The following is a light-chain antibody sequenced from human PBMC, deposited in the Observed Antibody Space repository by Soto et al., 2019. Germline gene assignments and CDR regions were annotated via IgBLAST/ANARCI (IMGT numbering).Light chain of an antibody. CDR3: QQRGNWPPWT. J-gene: IGKJ1*01. Sequence: EIVLTQSPATLSLSPGESATLSCRASESVSSYLAWYQQKPGQAPRLLIYDASNRATGIPARFSGSGSGTDFTLTISSLEPEDIAVYYCQQRGNWPPWTFGQGTKVEIK. CDR1: ESVSSY. V-gene: IGKV3-11*01. CDR2: DAS.